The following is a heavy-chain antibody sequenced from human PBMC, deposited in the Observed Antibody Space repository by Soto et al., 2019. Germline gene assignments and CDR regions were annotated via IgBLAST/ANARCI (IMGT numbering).Heavy chain of an antibody. CDR1: GFTFSSYG. J-gene: IGHJ4*02. CDR2: ISYDGSNK. CDR3: AKDQATTVTPIDY. V-gene: IGHV3-30*18. Sequence: QVQLVESGGGVVQPGRSLRLSCAASGFTFSSYGMHWVRQAPGKGLEWVAVISYDGSNKYYADSVKGRFTISRDNSKNTLYLQMNSLRAEDTAVYYCAKDQATTVTPIDYWGQGTLVTVSS. D-gene: IGHD4-17*01.